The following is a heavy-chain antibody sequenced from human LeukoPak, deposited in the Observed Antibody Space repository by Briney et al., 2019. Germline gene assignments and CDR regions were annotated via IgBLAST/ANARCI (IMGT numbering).Heavy chain of an antibody. V-gene: IGHV3-49*03. Sequence: GGSLRLSCTASGFTFGDYAMSWFRQAPGKGLEWVGFIRSKAYGGTTEYAASVKGRFTISRDDSKSIAYLQMNSLKTEDTAVYYCTRARAITIFGVVIHFDYWGQGTLVTVSS. J-gene: IGHJ4*02. CDR2: IRSKAYGGTT. CDR1: GFTFGDYA. D-gene: IGHD3-3*01. CDR3: TRARAITIFGVVIHFDY.